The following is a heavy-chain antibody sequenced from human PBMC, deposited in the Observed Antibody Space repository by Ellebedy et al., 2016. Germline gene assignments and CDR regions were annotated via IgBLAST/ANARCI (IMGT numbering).Heavy chain of an antibody. CDR1: GFTFSSYS. J-gene: IGHJ4*02. CDR2: ISSSSSYI. Sequence: GESLKISCAASGFTFSSYSMNWVRQAPGKGLEWVSSISSSSSYIYYADSVKGRFTISRDNAKNSLYLQMNSLRAEDTAVYYCARREDSSSWDFDYWGQGTLVTVSS. CDR3: ARREDSSSWDFDY. V-gene: IGHV3-21*01. D-gene: IGHD6-6*01.